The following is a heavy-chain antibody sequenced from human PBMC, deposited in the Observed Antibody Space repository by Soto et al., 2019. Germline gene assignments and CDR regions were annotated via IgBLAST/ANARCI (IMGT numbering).Heavy chain of an antibody. Sequence: EVQLVQSGGGLIQPGGSLRLSCAVSGFNVNGNFLSWVRQAPGKGLEWISVIYGGGGTYYASTVKGRFTISGDNAKNTLYLQMDRLRGDDTAVYYCAKERVEDTGLGFEFWGQGSLVTVSS. D-gene: IGHD3-16*01. CDR1: GFNVNGNF. J-gene: IGHJ1*01. CDR2: IYGGGGT. V-gene: IGHV3-53*01. CDR3: AKERVEDTGLGFEF.